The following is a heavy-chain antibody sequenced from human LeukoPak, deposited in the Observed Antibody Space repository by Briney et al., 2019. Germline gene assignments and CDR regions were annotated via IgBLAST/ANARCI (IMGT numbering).Heavy chain of an antibody. Sequence: ASVTVSCTASGFTFTSYGFSWVQQAPGQGPEWMGWISAFNGNTNYAQKVQGRVTMTTDTSTSAAYMELRSLRSDDTAVYYCAREAAGQANRDFFDYWGQGTLVTVSS. V-gene: IGHV1-18*01. CDR2: ISAFNGNT. CDR1: GFTFTSYG. J-gene: IGHJ4*02. CDR3: AREAAGQANRDFFDY. D-gene: IGHD1-14*01.